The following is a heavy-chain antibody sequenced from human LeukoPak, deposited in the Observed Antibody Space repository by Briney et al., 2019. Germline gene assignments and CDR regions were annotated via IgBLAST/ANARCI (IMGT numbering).Heavy chain of an antibody. D-gene: IGHD1-26*01. J-gene: IGHJ3*02. Sequence: GGSLRPSCAASGFTFDDYAMHWVRQAPGKGLEWVSGISWNSGSIGYADSVKGRFTISRDNAKNSLYLQMNSLRAEDTALYYCAKDRWALIVGATDAFDIWGQGTMVTVSS. CDR1: GFTFDDYA. V-gene: IGHV3-9*01. CDR3: AKDRWALIVGATDAFDI. CDR2: ISWNSGSI.